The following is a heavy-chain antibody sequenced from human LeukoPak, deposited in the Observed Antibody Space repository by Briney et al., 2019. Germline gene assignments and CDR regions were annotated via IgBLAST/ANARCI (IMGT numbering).Heavy chain of an antibody. CDR1: GHTFTSYD. CDR2: MNPNSGNT. J-gene: IGHJ5*02. D-gene: IGHD4-11*01. CDR3: ARGTPYSLLTA. Sequence: ASVKVSCKASGHTFTSYDINWVRQATGQGLEWMGWMNPNSGNTGYAQKFQGRVTITRNTSISTAYMELSSLRSEDTAVYYCARGTPYSLLTAWGQGTLVTVSS. V-gene: IGHV1-8*03.